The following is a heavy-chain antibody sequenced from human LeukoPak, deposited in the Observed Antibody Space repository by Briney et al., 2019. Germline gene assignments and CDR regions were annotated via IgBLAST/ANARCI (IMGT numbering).Heavy chain of an antibody. V-gene: IGHV4-59*01. CDR1: GGSISSYY. CDR2: IYYSGST. D-gene: IGHD6-13*01. CDR3: ARDRIAAAGTRYYYGMDV. J-gene: IGHJ6*02. Sequence: SETLSLTCTVSGGSISSYYWSWLRQPPGKGLEWIGYIYYSGSTNYNPSLKSRVTISVDTSKNQFSLKLSSVTAADTAVYYCARDRIAAAGTRYYYGMDVWGQGTTVTVSS.